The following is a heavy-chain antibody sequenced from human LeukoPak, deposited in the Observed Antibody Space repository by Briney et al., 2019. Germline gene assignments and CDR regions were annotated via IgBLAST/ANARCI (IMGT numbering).Heavy chain of an antibody. CDR1: GGSFSGYY. V-gene: IGHV4-34*01. D-gene: IGHD3-16*01. CDR2: INHSGST. Sequence: SETLFLTCAVYGGSFSGYYWSWIRRPPGKGLEWIGEINHSGSTNYNPSLKSRVTISVDTSKNQFSLNLRSVTAADTAVYYCARWGSADYGDYWGQGTLVTVSS. CDR3: ARWGSADYGDY. J-gene: IGHJ4*02.